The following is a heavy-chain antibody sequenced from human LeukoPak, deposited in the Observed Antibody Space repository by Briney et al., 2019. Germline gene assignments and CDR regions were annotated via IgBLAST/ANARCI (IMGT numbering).Heavy chain of an antibody. CDR1: GGSFSGYY. CDR3: ARGGVVPAATYYFDY. D-gene: IGHD2-2*01. Sequence: SETLSLTCAVYGGSFSGYYWSWIRQPPGKGPEWIGEINHSGSTNYNPSLKSRVTISVDTSKNQFSLKLSSVTAADTAVYYCARGGVVPAATYYFDYWGQGTLVTVSS. V-gene: IGHV4-34*01. CDR2: INHSGST. J-gene: IGHJ4*02.